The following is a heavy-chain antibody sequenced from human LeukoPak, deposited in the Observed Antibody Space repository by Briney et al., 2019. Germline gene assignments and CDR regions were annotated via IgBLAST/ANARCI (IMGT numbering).Heavy chain of an antibody. J-gene: IGHJ6*03. CDR1: GYTFTSSG. V-gene: IGHV1-18*01. CDR3: ARAGSYYYMDV. CDR2: IDAYNGNT. D-gene: IGHD1-1*01. Sequence: ASVTVSCKASGYTFTSSGISWVRQAPGQGLEWMGWIDAYNGNTNYAQKLQGRVTMTTDTSTTTAYMELRSLRLDDTAVYYCARAGSYYYMDVWAKGPRSPFP.